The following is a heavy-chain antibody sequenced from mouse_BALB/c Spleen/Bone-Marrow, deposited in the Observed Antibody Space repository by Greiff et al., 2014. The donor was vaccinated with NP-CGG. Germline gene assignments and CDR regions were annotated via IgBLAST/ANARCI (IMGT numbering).Heavy chain of an antibody. V-gene: IGHV5-12*02. CDR1: GFSFSDYY. Sequence: EVQLVESGGGLVQPGGSLKLSCATSGFSFSDYYMYWIRQTPEKRLEWVAYISNGGGSTYYPDTAKGRFTVSRDNAKNTLYLQMSRLKSEDTAMYYCARLGDYSYFDYWGQGTTLTVSS. J-gene: IGHJ2*01. CDR3: ARLGDYSYFDY. D-gene: IGHD1-1*01. CDR2: ISNGGGST.